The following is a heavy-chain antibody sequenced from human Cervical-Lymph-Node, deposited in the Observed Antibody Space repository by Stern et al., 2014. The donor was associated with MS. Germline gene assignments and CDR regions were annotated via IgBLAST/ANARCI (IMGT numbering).Heavy chain of an antibody. CDR3: ARELEMDYGMDV. V-gene: IGHV3-21*01. J-gene: IGHJ6*02. D-gene: IGHD5-24*01. Sequence: VQLMQSGGGLVKPGGSLRLSWAASGFTFSSYTMNWVRQAPGKGLERVSSISSRSGCINYADSMKGRITVSRDNAKNSVYLQMNSPRAEDTAVYFCARELEMDYGMDVWGQGTTVTVSS. CDR1: GFTFSSYT. CDR2: ISSRSGCI.